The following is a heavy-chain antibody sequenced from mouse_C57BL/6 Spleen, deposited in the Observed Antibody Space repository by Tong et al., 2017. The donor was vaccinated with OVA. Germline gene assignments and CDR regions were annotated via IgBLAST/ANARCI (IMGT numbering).Heavy chain of an antibody. Sequence: VQLQQSGPELVKPGASVKMSCKASGYTFTDYVISWVKQRTGQGLEWIGEIYPGSGSTYYNEKFKGKATLTADKSYNTAYMQLSSLTSEDSAVYYGARSYRYDVAWFAYWGQGTLVTVSA. CDR1: GYTFTDYV. CDR2: IYPGSGST. CDR3: ARSYRYDVAWFAY. V-gene: IGHV1-81*01. J-gene: IGHJ3*01. D-gene: IGHD2-14*01.